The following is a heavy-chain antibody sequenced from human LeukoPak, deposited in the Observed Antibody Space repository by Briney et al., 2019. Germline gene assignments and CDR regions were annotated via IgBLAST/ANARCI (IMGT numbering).Heavy chain of an antibody. V-gene: IGHV1-18*01. CDR2: ITAYNGHT. Sequence: ASVKVSCKASGYTFNSYGISWVRQAPGQGLEWMGWITAYNGHTNYAQRLQGRVTMTTDTSTSTAYMELRRLRSDDTAVYYCARYSYGEIDYWGQGTLVTVSS. CDR3: ARYSYGEIDY. CDR1: GYTFNSYG. J-gene: IGHJ4*02. D-gene: IGHD5-18*01.